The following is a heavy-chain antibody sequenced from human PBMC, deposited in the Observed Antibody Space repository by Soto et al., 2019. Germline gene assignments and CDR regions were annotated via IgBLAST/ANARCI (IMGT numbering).Heavy chain of an antibody. Sequence: PGGSLRLSCAASEFTFSSYWMSWVRQAPGKGLEWVANIKQDGSEKYYVDSVKGRFTISRDNAKNSLYLQMNSLRAEDTAVYYCARDRGYSSSTFPREYFDYWGQGTLVTVS. J-gene: IGHJ4*02. CDR3: ARDRGYSSSTFPREYFDY. CDR2: IKQDGSEK. CDR1: EFTFSSYW. D-gene: IGHD6-6*01. V-gene: IGHV3-7*01.